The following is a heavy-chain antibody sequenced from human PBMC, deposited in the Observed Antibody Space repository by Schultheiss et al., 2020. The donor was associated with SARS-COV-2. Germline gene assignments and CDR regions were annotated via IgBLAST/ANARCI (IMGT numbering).Heavy chain of an antibody. V-gene: IGHV1-8*02. Sequence: ASVKVSCKASGYTFTSYGISWVRQAPGQGLEWMGWISAYNGNTGYAQKFQGRVTMTRNTSISTAYMELSSLRSEDTAVYYCARGFGDSGSWKETPVVGHAGHYGMDVWGQGTTVTVSS. CDR2: ISAYNGNT. J-gene: IGHJ6*02. D-gene: IGHD6-13*01. CDR1: GYTFTSYG. CDR3: ARGFGDSGSWKETPVVGHAGHYGMDV.